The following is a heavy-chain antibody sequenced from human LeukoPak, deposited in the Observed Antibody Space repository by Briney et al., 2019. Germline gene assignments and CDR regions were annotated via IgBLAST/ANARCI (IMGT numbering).Heavy chain of an antibody. CDR2: INTNSGGT. Sequence: ASVKVSCKASGYSFTGYYMHWVRQAPGQGLEWMGWINTNSGGTNYAQKFQGRVTMTRDTSISTAYMELSRLRPDDTAVYYCARDWGCFDSRGYCDYWGQGTLVTVSS. CDR1: GYSFTGYY. CDR3: ARDWGCFDSRGYCDY. V-gene: IGHV1-2*02. J-gene: IGHJ4*02. D-gene: IGHD3-22*01.